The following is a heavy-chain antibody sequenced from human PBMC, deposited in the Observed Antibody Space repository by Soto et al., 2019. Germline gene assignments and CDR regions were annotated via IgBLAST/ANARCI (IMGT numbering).Heavy chain of an antibody. CDR3: ARDLGYCRSGTCYREWFDP. J-gene: IGHJ5*02. CDR2: VRGDNGHT. D-gene: IGHD2-15*01. V-gene: IGHV1-18*01. Sequence: QAQLVQSGAEVKKPGASVKVSCKATGYTFTTHGISWVRQAPGQGLEWMGWVRGDNGHTNYAQSLQGRVTMTTDTSTNTAYMELRSLRSDDTAVYYCARDLGYCRSGTCYREWFDPWGQGTLVTVSS. CDR1: GYTFTTHG.